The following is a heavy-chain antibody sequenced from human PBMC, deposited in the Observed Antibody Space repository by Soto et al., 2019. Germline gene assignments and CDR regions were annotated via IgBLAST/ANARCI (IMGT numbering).Heavy chain of an antibody. V-gene: IGHV4-34*01. CDR3: ARGGYSGSYSSFDY. CDR1: GGSFSGYY. J-gene: IGHJ4*02. Sequence: SETLSLTCAVYGGSFSGYYWSWIRQPPGKGLEWIGEINHSGSTNYNPSLKSRVTISVDTSKNQFSLKLSSVTAADTVVYYCARGGYSGSYSSFDYWGQGTLVTVSS. D-gene: IGHD1-26*01. CDR2: INHSGST.